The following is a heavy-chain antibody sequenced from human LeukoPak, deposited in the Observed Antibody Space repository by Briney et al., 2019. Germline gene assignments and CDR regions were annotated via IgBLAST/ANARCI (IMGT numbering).Heavy chain of an antibody. D-gene: IGHD2-21*02. J-gene: IGHJ4*02. CDR1: GLTFSSYA. CDR2: ISGSGGST. CDR3: AKGVYQQLLLNYFDY. V-gene: IGHV3-23*01. Sequence: PGGSLRLSCAASGLTFSSYAMSWVRQAPGKGLEWVSAISGSGGSTYYADSVKGRFTNSRDNSKNTLYLQMNSLRAEDTAVYYCAKGVYQQLLLNYFDYWGQGTLVTVSS.